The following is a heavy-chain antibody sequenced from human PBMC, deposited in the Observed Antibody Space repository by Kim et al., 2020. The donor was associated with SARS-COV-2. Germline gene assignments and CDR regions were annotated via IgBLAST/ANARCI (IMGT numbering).Heavy chain of an antibody. CDR3: ASPYYDYVWGSYRSWGPTPTTGGMDV. CDR2: ISGSGGST. CDR1: GFTFSSYA. V-gene: IGHV3-23*01. D-gene: IGHD3-16*02. J-gene: IGHJ6*02. Sequence: GGSLRLSCAASGFTFSSYAMSWVRQAPGKGLEWVSAISGSGGSTYYADSVKGRFTISRDNSKNTLYLQMNSLRAEDTAVYYCASPYYDYVWGSYRSWGPTPTTGGMDVWGQGTTVTVSS.